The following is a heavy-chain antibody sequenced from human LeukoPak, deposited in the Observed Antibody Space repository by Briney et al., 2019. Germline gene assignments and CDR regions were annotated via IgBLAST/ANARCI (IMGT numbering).Heavy chain of an antibody. J-gene: IGHJ4*02. CDR3: AKDRAWSIVATTAGDYFDY. V-gene: IGHV3-30*04. CDR2: ISYDGSNE. D-gene: IGHD5-12*01. Sequence: GRSLRLSCAASGFTFSSYVMHWVRQAPGKGLEWVAIISYDGSNEYYADSVKGRFTISRDNSKNTLYLQMNSLRAEDTAVYYCAKDRAWSIVATTAGDYFDYWGQGTLVTVSS. CDR1: GFTFSSYV.